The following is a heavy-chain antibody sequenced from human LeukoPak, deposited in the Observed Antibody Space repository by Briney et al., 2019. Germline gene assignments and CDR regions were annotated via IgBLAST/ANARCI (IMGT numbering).Heavy chain of an antibody. V-gene: IGHV1-2*02. J-gene: IGHJ4*02. CDR1: GYTFTGYH. CDR3: ARVQGYCTDGRCLF. D-gene: IGHD2-8*01. CDR2: INPNNGDT. Sequence: GASVKVSCKASGYTFTGYHIHWVRQAPGQGLEWMGWINPNNGDTKYAQKFNGRVTMTRDTSISTAYMEMSRLRSGDTAVYYCARVQGYCTDGRCLFWGQGTLVTVSS.